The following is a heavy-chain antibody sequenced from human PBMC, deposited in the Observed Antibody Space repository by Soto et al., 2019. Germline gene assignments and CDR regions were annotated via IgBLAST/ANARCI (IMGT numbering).Heavy chain of an antibody. V-gene: IGHV4-38-2*02. D-gene: IGHD3-9*01. CDR3: ARDYYDILTGYTGPYYYYGMDV. Sequence: PSETLSLTCAVSGYSISSGYYWGWIRQPPGKGLEWIGSIYHSGSTYYNPSLKSRVTISVDTSKNQFSLKLSSVTAADTAVYYCARDYYDILTGYTGPYYYYGMDVWGQGTTVT. CDR1: GYSISSGYY. J-gene: IGHJ6*02. CDR2: IYHSGST.